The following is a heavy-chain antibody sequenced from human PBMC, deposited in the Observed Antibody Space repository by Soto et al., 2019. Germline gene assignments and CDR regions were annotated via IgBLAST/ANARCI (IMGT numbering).Heavy chain of an antibody. CDR3: ARHIPPNYLVITTSTRFDP. CDR2: IYYSGST. J-gene: IGHJ5*02. Sequence: QLQLQESGPGLVKPSETLSLTCTVSGGSISSSSYYWGWIRQPPGKGLEWIGSIYYSGSTYYNPSLKSRVTISVDTSKNQFSLKLSSVTAADTAVYYCARHIPPNYLVITTSTRFDPWGQGTLVTVSS. CDR1: GGSISSSSYY. V-gene: IGHV4-39*01. D-gene: IGHD3-9*01.